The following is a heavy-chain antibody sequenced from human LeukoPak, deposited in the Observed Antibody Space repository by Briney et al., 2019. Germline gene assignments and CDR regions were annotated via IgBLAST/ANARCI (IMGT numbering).Heavy chain of an antibody. V-gene: IGHV4-61*02. CDR2: IYTSGST. D-gene: IGHD1-26*01. CDR1: GGSISSGSYY. Sequence: SETLSLTCTVSGGSISSGSYYWSWIRQPAGKGLEWIGRIYTSGSTNYNPSLKSRVTISVDTSKYQFSLKLSSVTAADTAVYYCARVRSYGPSGSYLDYWGQGTLVTVSS. J-gene: IGHJ4*02. CDR3: ARVRSYGPSGSYLDY.